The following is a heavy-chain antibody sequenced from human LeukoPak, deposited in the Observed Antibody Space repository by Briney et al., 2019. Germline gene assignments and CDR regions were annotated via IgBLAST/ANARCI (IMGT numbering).Heavy chain of an antibody. Sequence: GGSLRLSCAASGFTFNTDGIHWVRQAPGRGLEWVAVISNDGSNKYYVDSVKGRFTISRDNAKNTLYLQMNSLRAEDTAVYYCAKDREAVAGTGDYWGQGTLVTVSS. CDR2: ISNDGSNK. D-gene: IGHD6-19*01. CDR3: AKDREAVAGTGDY. CDR1: GFTFNTDG. J-gene: IGHJ4*02. V-gene: IGHV3-30*18.